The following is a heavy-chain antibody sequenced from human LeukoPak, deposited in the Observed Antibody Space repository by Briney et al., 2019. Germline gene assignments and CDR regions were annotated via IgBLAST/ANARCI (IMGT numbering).Heavy chain of an antibody. Sequence: GGSLRLSCAASGFTFSSYAMHWVRQAPGKGLEWVSVISYDGSNKYYGDSVKGRFTISRDNSKTTLYLQMNSLRAEDTAVYCCAREYDIAAADIGGPYFDYWGQGTLVTVSS. CDR1: GFTFSSYA. CDR2: ISYDGSNK. CDR3: AREYDIAAADIGGPYFDY. D-gene: IGHD6-13*01. V-gene: IGHV3-30*04. J-gene: IGHJ4*02.